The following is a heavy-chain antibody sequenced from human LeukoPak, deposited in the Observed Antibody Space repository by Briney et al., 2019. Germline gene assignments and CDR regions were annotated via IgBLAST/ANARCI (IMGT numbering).Heavy chain of an antibody. J-gene: IGHJ4*02. CDR1: GFTFSSYS. V-gene: IGHV3-66*01. CDR2: IYSGGST. D-gene: IGHD6-19*01. Sequence: TGGSLRLSCAASGFTFSSYSMNWVRQAPGKGLEWVSIIYSGGSTYYADSVKGRFTISRDNSKNTLYLQMNSLRAEDTAVYYCARKHSSGWPLDYWGQGTLVTVSS. CDR3: ARKHSSGWPLDY.